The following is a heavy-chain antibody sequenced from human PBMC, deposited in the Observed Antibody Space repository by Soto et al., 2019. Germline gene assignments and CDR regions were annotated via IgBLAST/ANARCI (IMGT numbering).Heavy chain of an antibody. CDR3: ARQGFGPLHGLVDV. CDR1: GGSISSYY. J-gene: IGHJ6*02. V-gene: IGHV4-59*08. Sequence: QVQLQESGPGLVKPSETLSLSCTVSGGSISSYYWSWFRQSPGKRMEWIGYVHHSWGSSYNPSLQSRVAISLATSKRQFSLKVTSVTATDTAVYYRARQGFGPLHGLVDVWGQGTTVTVSS. CDR2: VHHSWGS. D-gene: IGHD3-10*01.